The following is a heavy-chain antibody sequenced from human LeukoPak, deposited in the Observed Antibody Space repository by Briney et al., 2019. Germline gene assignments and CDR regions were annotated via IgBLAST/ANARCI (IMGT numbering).Heavy chain of an antibody. CDR1: GYTFTNYD. CDR2: ISGYTGDT. Sequence: GASVKVSCKTSGYTFTNYDIYWVRQAPGQGLECMGWISGYTGDTKYAQILQGRFTVTTDTSTSTAYMELRSLTYDDTAAYYCARAGYCGDGGCRGGSAFDVWGQGTMVTVSS. D-gene: IGHD2-15*01. V-gene: IGHV1-18*01. CDR3: ARAGYCGDGGCRGGSAFDV. J-gene: IGHJ3*01.